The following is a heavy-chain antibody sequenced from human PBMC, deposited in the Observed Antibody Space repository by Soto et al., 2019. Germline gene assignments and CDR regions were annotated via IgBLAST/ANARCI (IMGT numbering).Heavy chain of an antibody. V-gene: IGHV1-46*01. Sequence: QVQLVQSGAEVKNPGASVKVSCKASGYTFTSFYIHWVRQAPGQGLEWMSVINPKGGSTNYAQNIQGRVTLTRDTSTNTVYMELSSLRSEDTAVYYCATGLTSGDYWGQGTLVTVSS. CDR1: GYTFTSFY. J-gene: IGHJ4*02. CDR3: ATGLTSGDY. CDR2: INPKGGST.